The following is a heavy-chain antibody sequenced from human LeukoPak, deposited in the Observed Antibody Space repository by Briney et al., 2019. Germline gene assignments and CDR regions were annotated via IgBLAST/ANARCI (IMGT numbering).Heavy chain of an antibody. CDR2: MYTSGRT. V-gene: IGHV4-61*02. CDR1: AGSINRGSYY. D-gene: IGHD2-8*01. Sequence: SSETLSLTCTVSAGSINRGSYYWNWIRQPGGEGREWIGRMYTSGRTNYNPSLESRDTISAGPSKNQTSMKLRSVTGAGPAVFYCARGPVQLGAFNGRLESWGPGTLGAASS. J-gene: IGHJ4*02. CDR3: ARGPVQLGAFNGRLES.